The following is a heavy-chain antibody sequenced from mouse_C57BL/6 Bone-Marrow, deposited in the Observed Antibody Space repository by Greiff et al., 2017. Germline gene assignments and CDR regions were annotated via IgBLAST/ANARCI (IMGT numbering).Heavy chain of an antibody. J-gene: IGHJ3*01. CDR2: IRNKANGYTT. V-gene: IGHV7-3*01. CDR3: ASVFAY. Sequence: EVKLVESGGGLVQPGGSLSLSCAASGFTFTDYYMSWVRQPPGKALEWLGFIRNKANGYTTEYSAAVKGRFTISRDNSQSVLYLHRNAMRAEDSASYYCASVFAYWGQGTLVTVSA. CDR1: GFTFTDYY.